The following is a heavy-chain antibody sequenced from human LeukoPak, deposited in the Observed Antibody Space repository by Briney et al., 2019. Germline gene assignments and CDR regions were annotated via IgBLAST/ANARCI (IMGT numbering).Heavy chain of an antibody. CDR2: IKSKADGGTT. V-gene: IGHV3-15*01. D-gene: IGHD5-18*01. CDR3: TSGYSFPAPLDY. CDR1: GFTFSNAW. Sequence: GGSLRLSCAASGFTFSNAWMSWVRQAPGKGLEWVGRIKSKADGGTTDYAAPVKGRFTISRDDSKNTLYLQMNSLKTEDTAVYYCTSGYSFPAPLDYWGQGTLVTVSS. J-gene: IGHJ4*02.